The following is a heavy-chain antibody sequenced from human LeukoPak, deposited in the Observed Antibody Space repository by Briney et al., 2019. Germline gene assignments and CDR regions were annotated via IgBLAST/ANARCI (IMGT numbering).Heavy chain of an antibody. D-gene: IGHD2-2*01. V-gene: IGHV5-51*01. J-gene: IGHJ3*02. Sequence: GESLQISCKGSGYIFTSYWIGWVRQMPGKGLEWMGIIYPGDSDTRYSPSFQGQVTISADKSISTAYLQWSSLKASDTAMYYCARLDGWRYCSSTSCRPAISDAFDIWGQGTMVTVSS. CDR2: IYPGDSDT. CDR3: ARLDGWRYCSSTSCRPAISDAFDI. CDR1: GYIFTSYW.